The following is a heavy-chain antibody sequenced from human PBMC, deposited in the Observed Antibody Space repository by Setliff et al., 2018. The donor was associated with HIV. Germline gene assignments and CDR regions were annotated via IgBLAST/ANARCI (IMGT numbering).Heavy chain of an antibody. J-gene: IGHJ3*02. Sequence: GSLRLSCAASGFTVSSNYMSWVRQAPGKGLEWVSIIYSGGTTYYADSVKGRFTISRDNAKNTLFLQMNSLRPEDTAVYYCASNIAAAGMGAFDIWGQGTMVTVSS. V-gene: IGHV3-53*01. CDR1: GFTVSSNY. CDR2: IYSGGTT. CDR3: ASNIAAAGMGAFDI. D-gene: IGHD6-13*01.